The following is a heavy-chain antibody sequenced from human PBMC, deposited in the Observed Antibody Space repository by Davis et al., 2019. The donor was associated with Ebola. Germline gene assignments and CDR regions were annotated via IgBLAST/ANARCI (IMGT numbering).Heavy chain of an antibody. CDR1: GFTFSSYS. V-gene: IGHV3-48*02. CDR3: ARRPVAVVAAIAPYYYGMDV. Sequence: GESLKISCAASGFTFSSYSMNWVRQAPGKGLEWVSYISSSSSTIYYADSVKGRFTISRDNAKNSLYLQMNSLRDEDTAVYYCARRPVAVVAAIAPYYYGMDVWGQGTTVTVSS. D-gene: IGHD2-15*01. J-gene: IGHJ6*02. CDR2: ISSSSSTI.